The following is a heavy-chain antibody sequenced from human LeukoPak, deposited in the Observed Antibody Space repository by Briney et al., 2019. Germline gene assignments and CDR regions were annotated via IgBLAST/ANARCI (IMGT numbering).Heavy chain of an antibody. CDR1: GFTFDDYA. Sequence: PGRSLRLSCSASGFTFDDYAVSWFRQPPGKGLEWVGFIRSKAFGGTPEYAASVRGRFTISRDDSKSIAYLQMNSLKTEDTAVYYCTRNTVTVHFDYWSQGTLVTVSS. CDR2: IRSKAFGGTP. D-gene: IGHD4-17*01. CDR3: TRNTVTVHFDY. V-gene: IGHV3-49*03. J-gene: IGHJ4*02.